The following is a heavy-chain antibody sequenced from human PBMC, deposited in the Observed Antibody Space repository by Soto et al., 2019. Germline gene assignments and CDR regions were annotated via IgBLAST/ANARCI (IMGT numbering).Heavy chain of an antibody. CDR2: INSGSGFT. CDR1: GYIFTAYS. J-gene: IGHJ4*02. CDR3: ARTDYLFSTLTYYFDY. V-gene: IGHV1-2*02. Sequence: ASVKVSCKASGYIFTAYSMPWVRQPPGQGLEWLGIINSGSGFTTYAQKFQGRVTLSRDTSINTAYMELSRLTSDDTAMYYCARTDYLFSTLTYYFDYWGQGTLVTAPQ. D-gene: IGHD3-16*01.